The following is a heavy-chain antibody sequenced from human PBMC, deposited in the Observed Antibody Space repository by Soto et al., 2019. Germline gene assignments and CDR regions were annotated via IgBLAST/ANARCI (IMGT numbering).Heavy chain of an antibody. CDR1: GHTFIDYY. J-gene: IGHJ6*02. CDR2: INPNSGGT. Sequence: QVQLVQSGAEVKKPGASVKVSCKASGHTFIDYYLHWVRQAPGQGLEWMGWINPNSGGTNLALRFQGRVTMTRDTSVSTVYVELSGLRSDDTAVYYCAGCRYYYAMDVWGRGTTVTVSS. CDR3: AGCRYYYAMDV. V-gene: IGHV1-2*02. D-gene: IGHD3-10*01.